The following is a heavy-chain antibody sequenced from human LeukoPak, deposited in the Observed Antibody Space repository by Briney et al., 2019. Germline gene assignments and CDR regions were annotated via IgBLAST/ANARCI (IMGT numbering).Heavy chain of an antibody. D-gene: IGHD3-10*01. CDR1: GGSFSGYY. CDR3: ARVLHYYGSGSSLSAWFDP. J-gene: IGHJ5*02. CDR2: INHSGST. Sequence: SETLSLTCAVYGGSFSGYYWSWIRQPPGKGPEWIGEINHSGSTNYNPSLKSRVTISVDTSKNQFSLKLSSVTAADTAVYYCARVLHYYGSGSSLSAWFDPWGQGTLVTVSS. V-gene: IGHV4-34*01.